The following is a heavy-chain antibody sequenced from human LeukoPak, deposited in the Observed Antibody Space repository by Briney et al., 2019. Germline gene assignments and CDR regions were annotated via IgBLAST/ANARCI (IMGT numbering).Heavy chain of an antibody. CDR1: GFTFSDYY. Sequence: NTGGSLRLSCGASGFTFSDYYISWIRQAPGKGLEWVSYISSSGSTIYYADSVKGRFTISRDNAKNSLYLQMNSLRAEDTAVYYCARDGKLGSFDIWGQGTMVTVSS. CDR3: ARDGKLGSFDI. D-gene: IGHD7-27*01. J-gene: IGHJ3*02. V-gene: IGHV3-11*01. CDR2: ISSSGSTI.